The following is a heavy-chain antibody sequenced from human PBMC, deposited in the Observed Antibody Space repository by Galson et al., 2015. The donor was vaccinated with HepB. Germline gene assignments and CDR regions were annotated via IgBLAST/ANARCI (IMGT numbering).Heavy chain of an antibody. CDR2: IRSKTDDGAT. J-gene: IGHJ1*01. CDR3: TTASLITF. V-gene: IGHV3-15*01. CDR1: GITFSNAW. D-gene: IGHD5-24*01. Sequence: SLRLSCAVSGITFSNAWMSWVRQVPGKGLEWVGRIRSKTDDGATDYAAPVQGRFTLLRDDSKDTLFLQTNSLKIADTGIYYCTTASLITFWGRGTLVTVST.